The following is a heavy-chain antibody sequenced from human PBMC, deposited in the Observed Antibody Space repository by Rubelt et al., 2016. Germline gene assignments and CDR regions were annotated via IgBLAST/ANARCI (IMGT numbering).Heavy chain of an antibody. J-gene: IGHJ4*02. Sequence: QVQLQQWGAGLLKPSETLSLTCAVYGGSFSGYYWSWIRQPPGKGLEWIGEINHSGSTNYNPSLNCWVTISVDTSKNRSSVTLSCVTAADTAGYYCARPAYDGSGYRYDYWGQGTLVTVSS. V-gene: IGHV4-34*01. CDR3: ARPAYDGSGYRYDY. CDR1: GGSFSGYY. D-gene: IGHD3-22*01. CDR2: INHSGST.